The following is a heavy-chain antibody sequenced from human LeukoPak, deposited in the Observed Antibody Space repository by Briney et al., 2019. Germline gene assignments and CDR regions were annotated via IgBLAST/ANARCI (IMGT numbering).Heavy chain of an antibody. Sequence: PSETLSLTCTVSCVSVSSGSYYWSWIRQPPGKGLEWIGYIYYSGSTNYNPSLKSRVTISVDTSKNQFSLKLSSVTAADTAVYYCAREPTTVTTGGFDYWGQGTLVTVSS. CDR1: CVSVSSGSYY. J-gene: IGHJ4*02. CDR2: IYYSGST. V-gene: IGHV4-61*01. D-gene: IGHD4-17*01. CDR3: AREPTTVTTGGFDY.